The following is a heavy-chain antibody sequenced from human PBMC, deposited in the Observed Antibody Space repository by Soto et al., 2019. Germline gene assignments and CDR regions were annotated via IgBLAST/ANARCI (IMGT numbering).Heavy chain of an antibody. Sequence: QVQLQESGPGLVKPSETLSLTCTVSGGSISSYYWSWIRQPPGKGLEWIGYIYYSGSTNYNPSLKSRVTISLDTSQNQFSLKLSSVTAADTGVDYCVRIEPIWVGELARGGMDVWGQGTTVTVSS. CDR1: GGSISSYY. CDR2: IYYSGST. V-gene: IGHV4-59*08. D-gene: IGHD3-10*01. CDR3: VRIEPIWVGELARGGMDV. J-gene: IGHJ6*02.